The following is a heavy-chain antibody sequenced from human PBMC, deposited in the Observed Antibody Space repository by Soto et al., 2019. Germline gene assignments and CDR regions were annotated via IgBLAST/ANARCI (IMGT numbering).Heavy chain of an antibody. Sequence: QVQLVQSGAEVKTPGSSVKVSCKASGGTFSSYAISWVRQAPGQGLEWMGGIIPIFGTANYEQKFQGRVTITANESTSTAYMERSSLRSEDTAGYYCARLAGPAYCGVDCFGPPLYYGRAVWGQGTTVTFSS. CDR3: ARLAGPAYCGVDCFGPPLYYGRAV. D-gene: IGHD2-21*02. V-gene: IGHV1-69*01. J-gene: IGHJ6*02. CDR2: IIPIFGTA. CDR1: GGTFSSYA.